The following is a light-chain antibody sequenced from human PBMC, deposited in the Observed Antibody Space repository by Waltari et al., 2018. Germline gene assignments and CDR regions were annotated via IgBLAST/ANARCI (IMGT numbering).Light chain of an antibody. CDR2: DAS. CDR3: QQYDNLPGT. Sequence: DIQMTQSPSSLSASVGDRVTITSQASQDISNYLNWYQQKPGKAPKLLIYDASNLETGVPSRFSGSGSGTDFTFTISSLQPEDIATYYCQQYDNLPGTFGPGTKVDIK. CDR1: QDISNY. J-gene: IGKJ3*01. V-gene: IGKV1-33*01.